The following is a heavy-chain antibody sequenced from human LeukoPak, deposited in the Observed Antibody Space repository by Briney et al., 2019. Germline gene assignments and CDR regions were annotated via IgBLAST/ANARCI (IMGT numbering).Heavy chain of an antibody. V-gene: IGHV3-30*04. CDR2: ISYDGSNK. J-gene: IGHJ5*02. D-gene: IGHD2-15*01. CDR3: VRDRHIVVVVAATGNWFDP. CDR1: GFTFSSYA. Sequence: GRSLRLSCAASGFTFSSYAMHWVRQAPGKGLEGVAVISYDGSNKYYADSVKGRFTISRDNSKNTLYLQMNSLRAEDTAVYYCVRDRHIVVVVAATGNWFDPWGQGTLVTVSS.